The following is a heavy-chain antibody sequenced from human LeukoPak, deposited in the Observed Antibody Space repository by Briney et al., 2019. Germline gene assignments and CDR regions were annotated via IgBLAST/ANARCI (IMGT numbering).Heavy chain of an antibody. J-gene: IGHJ4*02. D-gene: IGHD3-10*01. CDR3: ARDRHYGSGSYKY. Sequence: GGSLRLSXAASGFTFSSYWMSWVSQAPGKGLEWVANIKQDGSEKYYVDSVKGRFTISRDNAKNSLYLQMNSLRAEDTAVYYCARDRHYGSGSYKYWGQGTLVTVSS. V-gene: IGHV3-7*01. CDR2: IKQDGSEK. CDR1: GFTFSSYW.